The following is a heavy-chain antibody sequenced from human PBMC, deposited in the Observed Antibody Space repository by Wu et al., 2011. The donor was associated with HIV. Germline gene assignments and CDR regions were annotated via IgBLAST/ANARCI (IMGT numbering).Heavy chain of an antibody. D-gene: IGHD3-10*02. Sequence: QVQLVQSGAEVKKPGASVKVSCKASGYIFTAYFLHWVRQAPGQGLEWMGSINPNSGATNYAQQFQGRVTMTRDTSITTAYMELTRLRSDDTAVYYCTREGVRGQNWFDPWGQGTLVTVSS. CDR2: INPNSGAT. V-gene: IGHV1-2*02. J-gene: IGHJ5*02. CDR1: GYIFTAYF. CDR3: TREGVRGQNWFDP.